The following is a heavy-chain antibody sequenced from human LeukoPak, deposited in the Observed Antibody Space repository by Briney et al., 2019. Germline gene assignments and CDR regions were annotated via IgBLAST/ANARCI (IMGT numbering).Heavy chain of an antibody. V-gene: IGHV3-23*01. CDR1: GFACTSYA. Sequence: PGGSLRLSCAASGFACTSYAITWVRQAPGKGLQWVSAISGSGGSTYYADSVKGRFTISRDNSKNTLYLQMNSLRAEDTAVYYCAKLSAVVMVVATVDYWGQGTLVTVSS. CDR2: ISGSGGST. J-gene: IGHJ4*02. CDR3: AKLSAVVMVVATVDY. D-gene: IGHD2-15*01.